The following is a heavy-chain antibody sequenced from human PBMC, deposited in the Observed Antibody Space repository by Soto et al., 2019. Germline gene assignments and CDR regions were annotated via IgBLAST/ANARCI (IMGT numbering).Heavy chain of an antibody. V-gene: IGHV3-30*18. CDR3: AKDTSSGGSPLDF. Sequence: SLRLSCAASGLTFDNYGMNWVRQAPGKGLEWVAFISYDGSNKCYADSVKGRFTISRDNSKNTLLLQMNSLRAEDTALYYCAKDTSSGGSPLDFWGQGTQVSVSS. J-gene: IGHJ4*02. D-gene: IGHD2-15*01. CDR1: GLTFDNYG. CDR2: ISYDGSNK.